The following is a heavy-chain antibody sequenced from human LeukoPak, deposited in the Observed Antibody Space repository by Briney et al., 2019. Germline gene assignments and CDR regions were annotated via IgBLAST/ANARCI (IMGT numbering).Heavy chain of an antibody. J-gene: IGHJ4*02. D-gene: IGHD1-14*01. CDR3: ARSRKNQYLDY. CDR1: GGSISSSSYY. CDR2: IYYSGST. V-gene: IGHV4-39*07. Sequence: SETLSLTCTVSGGSISSSSYYWGWIRQPPGKGLEWIGSIYYSGSTYYNPSLKSRVTISVDTSKNQFSLKLSSVTAADTAVYYCARSRKNQYLDYWGQGTLVTVSS.